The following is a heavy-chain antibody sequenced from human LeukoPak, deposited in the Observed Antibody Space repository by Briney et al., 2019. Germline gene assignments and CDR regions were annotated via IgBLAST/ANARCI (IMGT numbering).Heavy chain of an antibody. J-gene: IGHJ6*03. D-gene: IGHD3-3*02. V-gene: IGHV3-48*01. Sequence: GGSLRLSCAASGFTFSSYSMNWVRQAPGKGLEWVSYISSSSSTIYYADSVKGRFTISRDNAKNSLYLQMNSLRAEDTAVYYCARAALARNYYYYMDVWGKGTTVTVSS. CDR3: ARAALARNYYYYMDV. CDR1: GFTFSSYS. CDR2: ISSSSSTI.